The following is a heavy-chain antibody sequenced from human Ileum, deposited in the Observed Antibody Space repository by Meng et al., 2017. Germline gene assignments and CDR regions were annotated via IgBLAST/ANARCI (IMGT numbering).Heavy chain of an antibody. CDR1: GYTFTGYY. J-gene: IGHJ4*02. CDR2: INPNSSYT. V-gene: IGHV1-2*02. D-gene: IGHD3-3*01. CDR3: ARVAVPGVGVWHY. Sequence: ASVKVSCKASGYTFTGYYMHWVRQAPGQGLEWMGSINPNSSYTNYAQKFQDRVTMTRDTSISTAYMELSRLTFDDTAVYYCARVAVPGVGVWHYWGQGTLVTVSS.